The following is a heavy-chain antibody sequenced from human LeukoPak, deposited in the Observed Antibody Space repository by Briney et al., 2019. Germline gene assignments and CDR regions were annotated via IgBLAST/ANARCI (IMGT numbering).Heavy chain of an antibody. CDR1: GGSISSYY. V-gene: IGHV4-59*01. CDR3: ARGGGPGSYYFGSYYYYYMDV. CDR2: IYYSGST. D-gene: IGHD3-10*01. Sequence: SETLSLTCTVSGGSISSYYWSWLRQPPGKGLEGIGYIYYSGSTNYNPSLKSRVTISVDTSKNQFSLKLSSVTAADTAVYYCARGGGPGSYYFGSYYYYYMDVWGKGTTVTVSS. J-gene: IGHJ6*03.